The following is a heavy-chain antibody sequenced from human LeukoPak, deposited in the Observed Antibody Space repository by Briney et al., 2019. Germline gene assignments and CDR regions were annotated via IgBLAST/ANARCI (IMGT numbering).Heavy chain of an antibody. CDR1: GGSISSYY. CDR2: IYYSGST. J-gene: IGHJ5*02. D-gene: IGHD3-22*01. Sequence: SETLSLTCTVSGGSISSYYWSWIRQPPGKGLEWIGYIYYSGSTNYNPSLKSQVTISVDTSKNQFSLKLSSVTAADTAVYYCARGRYYDSSGYYYNWFDPWGQGTLVTVSS. CDR3: ARGRYYDSSGYYYNWFDP. V-gene: IGHV4-59*01.